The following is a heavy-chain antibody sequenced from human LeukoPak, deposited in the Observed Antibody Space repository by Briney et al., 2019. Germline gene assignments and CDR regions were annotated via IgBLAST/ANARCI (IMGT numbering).Heavy chain of an antibody. V-gene: IGHV3-74*01. Sequence: GGSLRLSCAASGFTFSSYWMHWVRQAPGKGLVWVSRINSDGSSTTYADSVKGRFTISRDNSKNTLYLQMNSPRAEDTAAYYCAKDGNWARFENWGQGTLVTVSS. D-gene: IGHD7-27*01. CDR3: AKDGNWARFEN. CDR2: INSDGSST. J-gene: IGHJ4*02. CDR1: GFTFSSYW.